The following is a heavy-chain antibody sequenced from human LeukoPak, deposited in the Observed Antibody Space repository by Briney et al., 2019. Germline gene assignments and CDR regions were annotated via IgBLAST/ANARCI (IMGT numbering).Heavy chain of an antibody. Sequence: GGSLRLSCAASGFTFSSYSMNWVRQAPGKGLEWVSSISSSSSYIYYADSVRGRFTISRDNSRNTLYLQMDSLRSEDTAVYYCARDFFPVVDSTWYEVGYWGQGTLVTVSS. CDR1: GFTFSSYS. CDR3: ARDFFPVVDSTWYEVGY. V-gene: IGHV3-21*01. CDR2: ISSSSSYI. J-gene: IGHJ4*02. D-gene: IGHD2/OR15-2a*01.